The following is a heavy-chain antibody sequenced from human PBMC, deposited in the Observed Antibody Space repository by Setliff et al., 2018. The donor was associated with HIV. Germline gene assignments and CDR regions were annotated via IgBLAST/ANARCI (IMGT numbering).Heavy chain of an antibody. J-gene: IGHJ4*02. CDR3: AREKHWNGPFDY. CDR1: GGSITNADYY. Sequence: PSETLSLTCAVSGGSITNADYYWSWIRQPPGKGLEWIGYIYYSGNTYYNPSLKSRVVISIDTSSNQFSLNLNSVTAADTAVCFCAREKHWNGPFDYWGQGKLVTVSS. CDR2: IYYSGNT. D-gene: IGHD1-1*01. V-gene: IGHV4-30-4*08.